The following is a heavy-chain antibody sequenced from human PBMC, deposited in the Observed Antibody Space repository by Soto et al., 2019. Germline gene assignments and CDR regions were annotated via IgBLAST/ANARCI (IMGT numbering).Heavy chain of an antibody. CDR1: SGSIDNVYW. CDR3: ARTSMQSRGYSYGHGGMDV. CDR2: TSHDGVT. D-gene: IGHD5-18*01. J-gene: IGHJ6*02. Sequence: PSETLSLTCAVSSGSIDNVYWWSWVRQSPGKGLEWIGETSHDGVTNYNPSLEGRVTISIDKSKNQFYLDLNSVTAADTAMYYCARTSMQSRGYSYGHGGMDVWGQGTTVTVSS. V-gene: IGHV4-4*02.